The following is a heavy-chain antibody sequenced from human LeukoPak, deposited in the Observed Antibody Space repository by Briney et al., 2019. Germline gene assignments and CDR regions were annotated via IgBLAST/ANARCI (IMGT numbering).Heavy chain of an antibody. D-gene: IGHD6-19*01. J-gene: IGHJ4*02. CDR2: ISTYNDNT. CDR1: GYTFTNYG. V-gene: IGHV1-18*01. CDR3: ARVFPGIAVAGTGAGFDY. Sequence: ASVKVSCKASGYTFTNYGISWVRQAPGQGLEWMGWISTYNDNTDYAQKLQGRVTMTTDTSTNTAYMELRSLRSDDTAVYYCARVFPGIAVAGTGAGFDYWGQGTLVTVSS.